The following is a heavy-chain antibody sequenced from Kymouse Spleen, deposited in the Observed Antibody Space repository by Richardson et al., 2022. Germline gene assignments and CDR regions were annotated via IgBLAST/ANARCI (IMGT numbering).Heavy chain of an antibody. CDR3: AGEGPMVRGVIPFYYYYGMDV. V-gene: IGHV4-39*01. CDR1: GGSISSSSYY. CDR2: IYYSGST. D-gene: IGHD3-10*01. Sequence: QLQLQESGPGLVKPSETLSLTCTVSGGSISSSSYYWGWIRQPPGKGLEWIGSIYYSGSTYYNPSLKSRVTISVDTSKNQFSLKLSSVTAADTAVYYCAGEGPMVRGVIPFYYYYGMDVWGQGTTVTVSS. J-gene: IGHJ6*02.